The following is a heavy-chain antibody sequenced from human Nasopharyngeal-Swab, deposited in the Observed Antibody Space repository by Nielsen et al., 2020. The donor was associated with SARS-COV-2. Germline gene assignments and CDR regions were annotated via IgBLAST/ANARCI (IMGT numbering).Heavy chain of an antibody. CDR1: GGSISSSSYY. CDR3: ARLPRSYSSGWYAGYDS. Sequence: SDTLSLTCTVSGGSISSSSYYWGWIRQPPGKGLEWIGSIYYSGSTYYNPSLKSRVTISVDTSKNQFSLKLSSVTAADTAVYYCARLPRSYSSGWYAGYDSWGQGTLVTVSS. D-gene: IGHD6-19*01. V-gene: IGHV4-39*01. J-gene: IGHJ4*02. CDR2: IYYSGST.